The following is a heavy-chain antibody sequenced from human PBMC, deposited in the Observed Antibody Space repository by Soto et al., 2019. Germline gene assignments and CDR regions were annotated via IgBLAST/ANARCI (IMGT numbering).Heavy chain of an antibody. D-gene: IGHD3-10*01. CDR3: AKSYYYGSGSYFHYIDY. CDR1: GFTFSSYS. CDR2: ISSSSSYI. J-gene: IGHJ4*02. Sequence: PGGSLRLSCAASGFTFSSYSMNWVRQAPGKGLEWVSSISSSSSYIYYADSVKGRFTISRDNAKNSLYLQMNSLRAEDTAVYYCAKSYYYGSGSYFHYIDYPGQGTLVTVSS. V-gene: IGHV3-21*01.